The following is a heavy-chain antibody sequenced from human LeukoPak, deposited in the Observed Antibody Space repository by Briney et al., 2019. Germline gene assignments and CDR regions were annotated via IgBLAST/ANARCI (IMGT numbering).Heavy chain of an antibody. CDR3: ARDSYYYGSGSYWESLRYYYYYMDV. Sequence: GASVKVSCKASGYTFTGYYMHWVRQAPGQGLEWMGWINPNSGGTNYAQKFQGRVTMTRDTSISTAYMELSRLRSDDTAVYYCARDSYYYGSGSYWESLRYYYYYMDVWGKGTTVTVSS. V-gene: IGHV1-2*02. J-gene: IGHJ6*03. D-gene: IGHD3-10*01. CDR1: GYTFTGYY. CDR2: INPNSGGT.